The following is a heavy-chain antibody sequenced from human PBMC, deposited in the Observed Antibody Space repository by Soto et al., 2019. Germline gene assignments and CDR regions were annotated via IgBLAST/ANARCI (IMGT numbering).Heavy chain of an antibody. CDR3: AHGCVSTFYSRIHY. V-gene: IGHV3-23*01. D-gene: IGHD2-15*01. Sequence: EVQLLESGGGLVQPGGSLRLSCAGSGFTVSSYAMSWVRQAPGKGLEWVSGISDSGGSTYYADSVKGRFTISRDNSNNTLYLQMNSLRAEDTAVYYCAHGCVSTFYSRIHYWGQGTLVTVSS. CDR2: ISDSGGST. CDR1: GFTVSSYA. J-gene: IGHJ4*02.